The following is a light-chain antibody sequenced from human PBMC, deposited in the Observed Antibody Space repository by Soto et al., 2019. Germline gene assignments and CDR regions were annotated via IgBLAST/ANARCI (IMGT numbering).Light chain of an antibody. V-gene: IGKV1-12*01. Sequence: DIEMTQSPSSVSASVGDTVTITCRASRDVRDWLAWYQQRPGTAPKVLIYAASTLQSGVPSRFSGSGSGTLFTLTISSLQPEDVATYYCQQANSFPLTFGGGTKVEIK. CDR2: AAS. CDR1: RDVRDW. J-gene: IGKJ4*02. CDR3: QQANSFPLT.